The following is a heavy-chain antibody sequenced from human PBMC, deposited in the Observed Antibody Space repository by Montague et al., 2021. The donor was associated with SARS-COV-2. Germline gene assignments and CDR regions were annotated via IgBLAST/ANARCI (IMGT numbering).Heavy chain of an antibody. J-gene: IGHJ4*02. D-gene: IGHD3-10*01. V-gene: IGHV4-59*13. CDR3: ARHYYGSGSYYLGEFDY. CDR2: IYYSGST. CDR1: GGSISSYY. Sequence: SETLSLTCTVSGGSISSYYWSWIRQPPGKGLEWIGYIYYSGSTNYNPSLKSRVTISVDTSKNQFSLKLSSVTAADTAVYYCARHYYGSGSYYLGEFDYWGQGTLVTVSS.